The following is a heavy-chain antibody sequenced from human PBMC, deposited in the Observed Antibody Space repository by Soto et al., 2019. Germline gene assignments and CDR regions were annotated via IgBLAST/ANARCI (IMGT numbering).Heavy chain of an antibody. CDR1: GFTFSSYS. V-gene: IGHV3-21*01. J-gene: IGHJ4*02. CDR3: ARDRYYDSSGTDY. Sequence: PGGSLRLSCAASGFTFSSYSMNWVRQAPGKGLEWVSSISSSSYIYYADSVKGRFTISRDNAKNSLYLQMNSLRAEDTAVYYCARDRYYDSSGTDYWGQGTLVTVSS. CDR2: ISSSSYI. D-gene: IGHD3-22*01.